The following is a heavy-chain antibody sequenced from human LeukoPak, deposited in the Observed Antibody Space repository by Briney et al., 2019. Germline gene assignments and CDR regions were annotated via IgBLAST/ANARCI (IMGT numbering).Heavy chain of an antibody. J-gene: IGHJ3*02. CDR1: GGSISSSSDF. V-gene: IGHV4-39*01. CDR2: IYYSGRT. Sequence: SETLSLTCTVSGGSISSSSDFWGWIRQPPGKGLEWIGSIYYSGRTYNNPSLKSRVTISVDTSKNQFSLKLSSVTAADTAVYYCARHAYCGGDCFGGAFEIWGQGTMVTVSS. D-gene: IGHD2-21*02. CDR3: ARHAYCGGDCFGGAFEI.